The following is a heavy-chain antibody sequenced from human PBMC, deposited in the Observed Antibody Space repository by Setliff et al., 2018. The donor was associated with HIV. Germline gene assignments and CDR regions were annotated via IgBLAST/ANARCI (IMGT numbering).Heavy chain of an antibody. Sequence: PSETLSLTCTVSGGSISSGGYYWSWIRQHPEKGLEWIGYVYYNGDTYYNPSLKSRVTLSVDMSKNQFSLSLSSVTAADTAVYYCAKKIPGNHPFDHWGQGSLVTVSS. CDR3: AKKIPGNHPFDH. CDR2: VYYNGDT. J-gene: IGHJ4*02. V-gene: IGHV4-31*03. CDR1: GGSISSGGYY. D-gene: IGHD2-21*01.